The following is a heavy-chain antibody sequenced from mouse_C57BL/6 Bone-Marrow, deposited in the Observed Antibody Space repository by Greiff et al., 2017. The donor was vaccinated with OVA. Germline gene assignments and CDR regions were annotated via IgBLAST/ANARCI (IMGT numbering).Heavy chain of an antibody. V-gene: IGHV10-1*01. CDR3: VRGLRRGYAMDY. Sequence: EVNLVESGGGLVQPKGSLKLSCAASGFSFNTYAMNWVRQAPGKGLEWVARIRSKSNNYATYYADSVKDRFTISRDDSESMLYLQMNNLKTEDTAMYYCVRGLRRGYAMDYWGQGTSVTVSS. D-gene: IGHD2-4*01. CDR2: IRSKSNNYAT. J-gene: IGHJ4*01. CDR1: GFSFNTYA.